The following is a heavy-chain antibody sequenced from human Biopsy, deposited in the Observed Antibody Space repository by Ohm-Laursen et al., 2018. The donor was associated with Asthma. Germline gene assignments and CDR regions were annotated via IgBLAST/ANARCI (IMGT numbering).Heavy chain of an antibody. D-gene: IGHD3-3*01. CDR1: GGSMTPTSHY. CDR2: ISYGGKT. CDR3: ARRITIFGVVQKDHGMDA. J-gene: IGHJ6*02. V-gene: IGHV4-39*01. Sequence: TLSLTCVVSGGSMTPTSHYWDWIRQAPGKGLEWIGYISYGGKTSDNPSLKNRVTISRDTSKNQFSLRLTSVTAADTAVYFCARRITIFGVVQKDHGMDAWGQGTTVIVSS.